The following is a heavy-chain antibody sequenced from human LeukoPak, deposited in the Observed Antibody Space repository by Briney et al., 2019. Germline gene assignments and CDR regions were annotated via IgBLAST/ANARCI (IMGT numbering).Heavy chain of an antibody. J-gene: IGHJ4*02. Sequence: ASVKVSCKASGYTFTSYAMHWVRQAPGQRLEWMGWINAGNGNTKYSQKFQGRVTITRDTSASTAYMELSSLRSEDTAVYYCARWSSSWYLVGNWGQGTLVTVSS. V-gene: IGHV1-3*01. CDR2: INAGNGNT. D-gene: IGHD6-13*01. CDR1: GYTFTSYA. CDR3: ARWSSSWYLVGN.